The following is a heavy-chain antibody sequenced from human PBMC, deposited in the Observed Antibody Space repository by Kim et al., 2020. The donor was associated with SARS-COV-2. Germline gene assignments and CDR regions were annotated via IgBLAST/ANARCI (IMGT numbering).Heavy chain of an antibody. CDR1: GGSFSGYY. D-gene: IGHD3-10*01. V-gene: IGHV4-34*01. CDR3: ARVARGEYYYGSGDPGDFDY. CDR2: INHSGST. Sequence: SETLSLTCAVYGGSFSGYYWSWIRQPPGKGLEWIGEINHSGSTNYNPSLKSRVTISVDTSKNQFSLKLSSVTAADTAVYYCARVARGEYYYGSGDPGDFDYWGQGTLVTVSS. J-gene: IGHJ4*02.